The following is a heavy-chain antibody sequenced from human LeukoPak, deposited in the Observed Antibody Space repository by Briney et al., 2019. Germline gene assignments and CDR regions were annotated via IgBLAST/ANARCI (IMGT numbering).Heavy chain of an antibody. CDR3: ARRGPQLGYFDY. V-gene: IGHV1-2*02. D-gene: IGHD3-16*01. Sequence: GASVKVSCKASGYTFTGYYMHWVRQAPGQGLEWMGWINPNSGGTNYAQKFQGRVTITTDESTSTAYMELSSLRSEDTAVYYCARRGPQLGYFDYWGQGTLVTVSS. J-gene: IGHJ4*02. CDR2: INPNSGGT. CDR1: GYTFTGYY.